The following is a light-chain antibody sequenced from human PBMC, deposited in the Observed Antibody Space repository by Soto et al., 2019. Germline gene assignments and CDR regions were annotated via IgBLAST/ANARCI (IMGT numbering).Light chain of an antibody. CDR2: EDT. CDR3: CSYATSSTYV. V-gene: IGLV2-23*01. J-gene: IGLJ1*01. Sequence: ALTQPASVSGSPGQSIAISCTGTSSDVGSYNLVSWYQQHPGKAPKLMIYEDTKRPSGVSDRFSGSKSGNTASPTISGLQAEDEADYYCCSYATSSTYVFGTGTKVTVL. CDR1: SSDVGSYNL.